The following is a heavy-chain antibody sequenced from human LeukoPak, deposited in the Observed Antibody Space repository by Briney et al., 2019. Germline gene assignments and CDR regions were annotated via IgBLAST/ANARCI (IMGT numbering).Heavy chain of an antibody. CDR2: IYYSGNT. D-gene: IGHD2-2*03. V-gene: IGHV4-39*07. J-gene: IGHJ4*02. CDR1: GGSISSSTYY. CDR3: ARDGYLAVDY. Sequence: PSETLSLTCTVSGGSISSSTYYWGWIGQPPGKGLEWIGNIYYSGNTYYNPSLQSRVTVSVDTSKNQFSLKVSSVTAADTAVYYCARDGYLAVDYWGQGTLVTVSS.